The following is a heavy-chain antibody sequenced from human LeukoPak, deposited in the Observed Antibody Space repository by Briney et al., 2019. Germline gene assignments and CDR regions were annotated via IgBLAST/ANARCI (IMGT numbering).Heavy chain of an antibody. CDR1: GFTISDYY. J-gene: IGHJ6*02. CDR2: ISSSGSTI. V-gene: IGHV3-11*01. Sequence: GSLRLSSAATGFTISDYYMSWIRQAPGKWLEWVSYISSSGSTIYYADSVKGRFTISRDNAKNSLYLQMNSLRAEDTAVYYCARDTSYYCSSTSCYFGAYYYYGMDVWGQGTTVTVSS. CDR3: ARDTSYYCSSTSCYFGAYYYYGMDV. D-gene: IGHD2-2*01.